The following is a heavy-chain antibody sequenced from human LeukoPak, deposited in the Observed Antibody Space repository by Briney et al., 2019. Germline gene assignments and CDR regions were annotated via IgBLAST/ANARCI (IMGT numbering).Heavy chain of an antibody. V-gene: IGHV3-33*06. CDR1: GFTFSDYG. Sequence: GMPRRLSCARTGFTFSDYGIHWVRQAPGKGLESLTVIWYDGTNKYYGDYVKGRFTISRDNSKNTLYLQMNSLRAEDTAVYYCAKDRGSYSTTADSWGQGTLVTVSS. D-gene: IGHD1-26*01. CDR2: IWYDGTNK. J-gene: IGHJ5*01. CDR3: AKDRGSYSTTADS.